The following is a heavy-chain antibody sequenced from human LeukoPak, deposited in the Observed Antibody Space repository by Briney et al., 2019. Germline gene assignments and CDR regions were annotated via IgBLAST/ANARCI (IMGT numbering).Heavy chain of an antibody. CDR3: ARDPRFGEFNNAFDI. V-gene: IGHV1-69*01. Sequence: GASVKVSCKASGGTFSSFAISWVRQAPGQGLEWMGGIIPICGSANYAQEFQGRVTIIADESTSTAYMELSSLRSEDTAVYYCARDPRFGEFNNAFDIWGQGTMVTVSS. D-gene: IGHD3-10*02. J-gene: IGHJ3*02. CDR2: IIPICGSA. CDR1: GGTFSSFA.